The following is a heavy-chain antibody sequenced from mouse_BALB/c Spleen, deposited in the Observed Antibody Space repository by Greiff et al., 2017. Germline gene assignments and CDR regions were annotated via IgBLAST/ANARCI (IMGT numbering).Heavy chain of an antibody. CDR1: GFTFSDYY. D-gene: IGHD2-14*01. V-gene: IGHV5-4*02. Sequence: DVKLVESGGGLVKPGGSLKLSCAASGFTFSDYYMYWVRQTPEKRLEWVATISDGGSYTYYPDSVKGRFTISRDNAKNYLYLQMSSLKSEDTAMYYCARDGGYVPQAWFAYWGQGTLVTVSA. CDR2: ISDGGSYT. CDR3: ARDGGYVPQAWFAY. J-gene: IGHJ3*01.